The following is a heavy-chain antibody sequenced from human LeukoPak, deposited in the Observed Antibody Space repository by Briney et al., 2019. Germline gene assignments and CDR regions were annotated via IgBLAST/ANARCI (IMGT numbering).Heavy chain of an antibody. Sequence: GGSLRLSCAASGFTVSSNYMNWIRQAPGKGLEWVSYISSSGNTIYYADSVKGRFTISRDNAKNSLYLQMNSLRAEDTAVYYCASGKMYSSTWPDYWGQGTLVTVSS. CDR1: GFTVSSNY. D-gene: IGHD6-13*01. V-gene: IGHV3-11*01. CDR2: ISSSGNTI. J-gene: IGHJ4*02. CDR3: ASGKMYSSTWPDY.